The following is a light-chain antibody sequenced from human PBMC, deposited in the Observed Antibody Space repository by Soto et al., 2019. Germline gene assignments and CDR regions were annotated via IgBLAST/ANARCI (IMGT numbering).Light chain of an antibody. CDR2: GAS. CDR1: QSISDT. Sequence: ETVITQSPATLSVSPGGRATLSWSASQSISDTLAWYQQKPGQAPRLLIYGASTRATGFPARFSGSGSGTDFTLTISSLQSEDFAVYYCQQYNNWPPWTFGQGTKVDIK. CDR3: QQYNNWPPWT. J-gene: IGKJ1*01. V-gene: IGKV3-15*01.